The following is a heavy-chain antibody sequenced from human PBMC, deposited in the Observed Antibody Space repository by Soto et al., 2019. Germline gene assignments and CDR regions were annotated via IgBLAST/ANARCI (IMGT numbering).Heavy chain of an antibody. V-gene: IGHV3-7*01. Sequence: EVQLVESGGGLVQPGGSLRLSCAASGFTFSSYWMSWVRQAPGKGLEWVANIKQDGSEKYYVDSVKGRFTISRDNAKNSRYLQMNSLRAEDTAVYYCARNNQPIAAARSYYYYYYMDVWGKGTTVTVSS. CDR1: GFTFSSYW. CDR3: ARNNQPIAAARSYYYYYYMDV. J-gene: IGHJ6*03. CDR2: IKQDGSEK. D-gene: IGHD6-13*01.